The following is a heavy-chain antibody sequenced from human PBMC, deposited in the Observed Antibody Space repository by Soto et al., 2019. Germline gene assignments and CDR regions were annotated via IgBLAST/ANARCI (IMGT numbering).Heavy chain of an antibody. J-gene: IGHJ6*02. CDR1: GVTFSSYA. CDR2: ISGSGGST. V-gene: IGHV3-23*01. CDR3: AKEVEAYYYDSSGSPVVDYYYAMDV. D-gene: IGHD3-22*01. Sequence: PXGSLRLSCSASGVTFSSYAMSWVRQAPGKGLDWVSSISGSGGSTYYADSVKGRFTISRDNSKNTLYLQMNSLRAEDTAVYYCAKEVEAYYYDSSGSPVVDYYYAMDVWGLGTTVTVSS.